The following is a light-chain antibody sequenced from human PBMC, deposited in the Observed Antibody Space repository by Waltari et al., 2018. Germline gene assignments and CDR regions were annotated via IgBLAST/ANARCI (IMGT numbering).Light chain of an antibody. J-gene: IGKJ4*01. CDR3: QQYDFSVPLT. V-gene: IGKV3-20*01. CDR1: QSVASNF. CDR2: GAS. Sequence: EIVLTQSPGTLSLSLGERATLSCRASQSVASNFLAWYQQKPGQAPRLLIYGASSRVTGIPDRFSGSGSGTDFTLTISRLEPVDFAVYYCQQYDFSVPLTFGGGTKVEIK.